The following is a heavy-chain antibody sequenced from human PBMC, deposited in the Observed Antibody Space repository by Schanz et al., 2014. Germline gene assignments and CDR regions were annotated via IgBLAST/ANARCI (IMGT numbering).Heavy chain of an antibody. V-gene: IGHV3-23*01. CDR3: AMGGYQLHH. J-gene: IGHJ4*02. Sequence: EMQLLESGGGLAQPGGSLRLSCAASGLLFSYYYMSGVRQAPGKGLEWVSTLSGSGDHTHYADSVKGRFTISRDTSGNTLYLQMNSLTGEDTAVYYCAMGGYQLHHWGQGTLVTVSS. CDR1: GLLFSYYY. CDR2: LSGSGDHT. D-gene: IGHD1-7*01.